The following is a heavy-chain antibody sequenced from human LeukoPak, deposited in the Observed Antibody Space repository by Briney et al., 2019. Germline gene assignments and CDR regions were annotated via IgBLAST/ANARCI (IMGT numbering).Heavy chain of an antibody. CDR1: GFTVSSNY. CDR2: IYSGGST. D-gene: IGHD4-17*01. CDR3: ARDPGDDYGDYSQGYFDL. Sequence: PGGSLRLSCAASGFTVSSNYMSWVRQAPGKGLEWVSVIYSGGSTYYADSVKGLFTISRDNSKNTLYLQMNSLRAEDTAVYYCARDPGDDYGDYSQGYFDLWGRGTLVTVSS. V-gene: IGHV3-53*01. J-gene: IGHJ2*01.